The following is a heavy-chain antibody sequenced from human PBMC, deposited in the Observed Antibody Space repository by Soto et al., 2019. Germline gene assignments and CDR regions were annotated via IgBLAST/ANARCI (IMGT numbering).Heavy chain of an antibody. CDR2: INHSGST. J-gene: IGHJ4*02. CDR3: ARGRCLGGTSCYKEIDY. CDR1: GGSFSGYY. Sequence: SETLSPTCAVYGGSFSGYYWSWIRQPPGKGLEWIGEINHSGSTNYNPSLKSRVTISVDTSKNQFSLKLSSVTAADTAVYYCARGRCLGGTSCYKEIDYWGQGTLVTVSS. V-gene: IGHV4-34*01. D-gene: IGHD2-2*02.